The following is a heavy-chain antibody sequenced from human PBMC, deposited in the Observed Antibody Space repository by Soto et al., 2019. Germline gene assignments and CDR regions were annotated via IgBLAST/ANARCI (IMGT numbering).Heavy chain of an antibody. J-gene: IGHJ4*02. CDR1: GYTFTSYG. CDR2: ISAYNGNT. CDR3: ARDDPLVVITGYFDY. Sequence: QVQLVQSGAEVKKPGASVKVSCKASGYTFTSYGISWVRQAPGQGLEWMGWISAYNGNTNYAQKLQGSVTMTTDTSTSTAYMELRSLRSDDTAVYYCARDDPLVVITGYFDYWGQGTLVTVSS. V-gene: IGHV1-18*01. D-gene: IGHD3-22*01.